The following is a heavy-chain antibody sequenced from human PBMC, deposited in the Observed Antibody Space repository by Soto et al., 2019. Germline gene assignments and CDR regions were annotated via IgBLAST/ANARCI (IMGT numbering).Heavy chain of an antibody. CDR1: GFTFRDHY. CDR3: ANYYGSGSYRNWFDP. J-gene: IGHJ5*02. D-gene: IGHD3-10*01. CDR2: ISSSGSTI. Sequence: GGSLRLSCGASGFTFRDHYMSWIRQAPGKGLEWVSYISSSGSTIYYADSVKGRFTVSRDNAKNSLYLQMNSLRAEDTAVYYCANYYGSGSYRNWFDPWGQGALVTVSS. V-gene: IGHV3-11*01.